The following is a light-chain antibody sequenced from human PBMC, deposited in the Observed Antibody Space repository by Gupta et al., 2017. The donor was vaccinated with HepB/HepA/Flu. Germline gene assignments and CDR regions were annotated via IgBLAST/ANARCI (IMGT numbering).Light chain of an antibody. CDR3: SSYASRNSVV. V-gene: IGLV2-11*01. CDR1: SGDVDAYNF. Sequence: QSALTPPRSVSGSPGPPVTISCTGTSGDVDAYNFVSCYRLHPGTPPILLIYDVLRSPAVAPGFSAGSKAGTAAFLTICGHQAEEEAYYYCSSYASRNSVVFGGGTKLTVL. J-gene: IGLJ2*01. CDR2: DVL.